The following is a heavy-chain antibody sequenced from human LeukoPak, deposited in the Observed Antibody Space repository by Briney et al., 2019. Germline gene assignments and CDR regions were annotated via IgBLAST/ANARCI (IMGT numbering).Heavy chain of an antibody. CDR1: RFTFSNYW. V-gene: IGHV3-7*01. D-gene: IGHD4-17*01. CDR2: IKQDGSGK. J-gene: IGHJ4*02. CDR3: ARAITVNTRGY. Sequence: GGSLRLSCAASRFTFSNYWMTWVRQAPGKGLEWVANIKQDGSGKYYVDSVKGRFTISRDNARNSLYLQMSSLRVEDTAVYYCARAITVNTRGYWGQGTLVTVSS.